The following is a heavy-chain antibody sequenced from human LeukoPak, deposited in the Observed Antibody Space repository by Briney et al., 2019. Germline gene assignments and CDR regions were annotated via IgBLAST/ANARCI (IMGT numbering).Heavy chain of an antibody. CDR1: GGSISSYY. Sequence: PSETLSLTCTVSGGSISSYYWSWIRQPPGKGLEWIGYIYYSGSTNYNPSLKSRVTISVDTSKNQFSLKLSSVTAADTAVYYCARGPTRYYFDYWGQGILVTVSS. V-gene: IGHV4-59*01. J-gene: IGHJ4*02. CDR2: IYYSGST. D-gene: IGHD1/OR15-1a*01. CDR3: ARGPTRYYFDY.